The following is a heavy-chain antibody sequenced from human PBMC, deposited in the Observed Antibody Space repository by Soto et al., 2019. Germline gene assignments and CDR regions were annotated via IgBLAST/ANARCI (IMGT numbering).Heavy chain of an antibody. V-gene: IGHV3-13*01. Sequence: EVQLVESGGGLVQPGGSLRLSCAASGFTFSAYDMHWVRQPAGKGLEWVSTIGTQHDTYYPDSVKGRFTVSRENAKNSFDLQMNSLRTGDTAVYYCARQASYWHGGGGWFDPWGQGTLVTVSS. J-gene: IGHJ5*02. CDR3: ARQASYWHGGGGWFDP. CDR1: GFTFSAYD. D-gene: IGHD2-8*02. CDR2: IGTQHDT.